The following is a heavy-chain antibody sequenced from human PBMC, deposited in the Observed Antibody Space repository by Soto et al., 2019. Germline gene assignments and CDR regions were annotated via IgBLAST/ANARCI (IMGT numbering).Heavy chain of an antibody. CDR3: ARGRVLLWFGDSDP. CDR1: GGSGSGYY. Sequence: ETLSLTCAVYGGSGSGYYWSWIRQPPGKGLEWIGEINHSGSTNYNPSLKSRVTISVDTSKNQFSLKLSSVTAADTAVYYCARGRVLLWFGDSDPWGQGTLVTVSS. D-gene: IGHD3-10*01. CDR2: INHSGST. J-gene: IGHJ5*02. V-gene: IGHV4-34*01.